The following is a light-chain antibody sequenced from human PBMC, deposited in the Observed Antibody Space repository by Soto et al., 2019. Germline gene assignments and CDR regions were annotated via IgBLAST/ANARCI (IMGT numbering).Light chain of an antibody. Sequence: DIQMTQSPSSLSASVADRVTITCGASQTIGYYLSWYQHKPGKAPKLLIYAASGLQSGVPSRFRGSGFGTDFTLTISSLQPEDFATYYCLQSYNTPRVTFGQGTRLEI. CDR2: AAS. CDR1: QTIGYY. J-gene: IGKJ5*01. V-gene: IGKV1-39*01. CDR3: LQSYNTPRVT.